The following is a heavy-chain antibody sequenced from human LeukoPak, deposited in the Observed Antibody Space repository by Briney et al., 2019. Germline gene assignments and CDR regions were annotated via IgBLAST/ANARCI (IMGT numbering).Heavy chain of an antibody. J-gene: IGHJ3*02. D-gene: IGHD3-22*01. Sequence: NPSLKSRVTMSGDTSKNQLSLKLNSVTAADTAVYCCARGHSYDSSGYYYWGDAFDIWGQGTMVTVSS. CDR3: ARGHSYDSSGYYYWGDAFDI. V-gene: IGHV4-59*09.